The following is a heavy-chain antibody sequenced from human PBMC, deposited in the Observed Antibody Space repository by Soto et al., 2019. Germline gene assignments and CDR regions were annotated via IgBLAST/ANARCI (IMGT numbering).Heavy chain of an antibody. D-gene: IGHD2-15*01. J-gene: IGHJ6*02. V-gene: IGHV3-23*01. CDR3: AKDQAGCSGGSSYVLISHYGMDV. Sequence: EVQLLKSRGGLVQPGGSLRLSCAASGFTFSSYAMSWVRQAPGKGLEWVSAISGSGGSTYYADSVKGRFTISRDNSKNTLDLQMNSLRAEDTAVYYCAKDQAGCSGGSSYVLISHYGMDVWGQGTTVTVSS. CDR1: GFTFSSYA. CDR2: ISGSGGST.